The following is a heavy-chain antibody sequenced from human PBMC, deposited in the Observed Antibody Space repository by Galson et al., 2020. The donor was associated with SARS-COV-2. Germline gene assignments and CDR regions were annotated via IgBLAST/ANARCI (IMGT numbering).Heavy chain of an antibody. CDR2: ISRSSSYI. D-gene: IGHD3-3*01. CDR1: GFTFSSYT. V-gene: IGHV3-21*01. Sequence: GGSLRLSCAASGFTFSSYTMNWVRQAPGKGLEWVSSISRSSSYIYYADSVQGRFTISRDNAKNSLYLQMNSLRAEDTAVYYCARVAGSGYYPDAFDIWGQGTMVTVSS. CDR3: ARVAGSGYYPDAFDI. J-gene: IGHJ3*02.